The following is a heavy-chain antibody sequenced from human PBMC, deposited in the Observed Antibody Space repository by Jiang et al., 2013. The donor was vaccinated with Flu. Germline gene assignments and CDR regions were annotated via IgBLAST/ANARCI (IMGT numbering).Heavy chain of an antibody. Sequence: VQLLESGGGLVQPGGSLRLSCAASGFTFSSYSMNWVRQAPGKGLEWVSYISSSSRTIYYADSVKGRFTISRDNAKNSLYLQMNSLRDEDTGVYYCARDHSSGWYFDYWGQGTLVTVSS. V-gene: IGHV3-48*02. D-gene: IGHD6-19*01. CDR3: ARDHSSGWYFDY. CDR2: ISSSSRTI. J-gene: IGHJ4*02. CDR1: GFTFSSYS.